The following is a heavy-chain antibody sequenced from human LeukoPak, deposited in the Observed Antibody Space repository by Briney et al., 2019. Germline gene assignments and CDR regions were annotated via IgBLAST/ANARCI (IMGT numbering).Heavy chain of an antibody. Sequence: KPSETLSLTCTVSGGSISSGGYYWSWIRQPPGKGLEWIGYIYHSGSTYYNPSLKSRVTISVDRSKNQFSLKLSSVTAADTAVYYCARELWFGELSDPFDYWGQGTLVTVAS. D-gene: IGHD3-10*01. CDR1: GGSISSGGYY. V-gene: IGHV4-30-2*01. CDR2: IYHSGST. CDR3: ARELWFGELSDPFDY. J-gene: IGHJ4*02.